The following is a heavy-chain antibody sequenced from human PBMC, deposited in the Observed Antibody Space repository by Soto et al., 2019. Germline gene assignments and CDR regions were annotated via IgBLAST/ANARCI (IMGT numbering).Heavy chain of an antibody. CDR3: ARVLLYSVGGRGWFDP. J-gene: IGHJ5*02. CDR2: IKQDGTKT. D-gene: IGHD2-15*01. CDR1: GFTFSLFW. V-gene: IGHV3-7*03. Sequence: VGSLRLSCAASGFTFSLFWMSWVRQAPGKGLEWVANIKQDGTKTYYVDSVKGRFTISRDNAKNSLYLQMNSLRAEDTAVYYCARVLLYSVGGRGWFDPWGPGTLVTVSS.